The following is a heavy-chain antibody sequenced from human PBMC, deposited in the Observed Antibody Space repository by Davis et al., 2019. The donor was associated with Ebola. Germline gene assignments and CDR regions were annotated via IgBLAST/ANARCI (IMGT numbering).Heavy chain of an antibody. D-gene: IGHD1-7*01. CDR1: GYNFANNW. V-gene: IGHV5-51*01. CDR3: ARLAYNGNFWARDPFDV. Sequence: PGGSLRLSCKGSGYNFANNWIAWVRQEPGKGLEWMGIIFPGDSDTRYSPSFQGQITISADKSITTAYLQWSSLRASDTAIYYCARLAYNGNFWARDPFDVWGQGTKVTVSS. CDR2: IFPGDSDT. J-gene: IGHJ3*01.